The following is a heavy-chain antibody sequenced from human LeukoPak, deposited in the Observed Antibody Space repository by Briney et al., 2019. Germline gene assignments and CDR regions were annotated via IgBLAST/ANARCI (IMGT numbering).Heavy chain of an antibody. CDR2: IRSKAYGGTT. CDR1: GFTFGDYA. CDR3: TRSPREDIVVVTAIWGAFDI. D-gene: IGHD2-21*02. J-gene: IGHJ3*02. V-gene: IGHV3-49*04. Sequence: GGSLRLSCTASGFTFGDYAMSWVRQAPGKGLEWVGFIRSKAYGGTTEYAASVKGRFTISRDDSKSIAYLQMNSLKTEDTAVYYCTRSPREDIVVVTAIWGAFDIWGQGTMVTVSS.